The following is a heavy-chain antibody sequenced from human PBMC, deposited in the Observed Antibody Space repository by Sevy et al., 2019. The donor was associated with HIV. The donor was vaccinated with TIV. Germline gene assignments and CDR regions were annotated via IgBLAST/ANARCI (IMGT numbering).Heavy chain of an antibody. J-gene: IGHJ4*02. CDR2: ISASGYRT. CDR3: VKDFSDVYYYDSSATVDY. Sequence: GGSLRLSCAASGIAFSTYAMFWVRQAPGKGLEWVSSISASGYRTYYADSVKGRFTLSRDNSRNTLDLQMNSLRADDTAVYYCVKDFSDVYYYDSSATVDYWGQGTLVTVSS. CDR1: GIAFSTYA. V-gene: IGHV3-23*01. D-gene: IGHD3-22*01.